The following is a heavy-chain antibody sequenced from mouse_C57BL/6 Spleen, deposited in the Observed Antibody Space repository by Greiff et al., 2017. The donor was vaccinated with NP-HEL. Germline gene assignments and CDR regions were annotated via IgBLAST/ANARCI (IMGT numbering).Heavy chain of an antibody. D-gene: IGHD2-1*01. J-gene: IGHJ2*01. CDR3: ARLSIYYGNSHYFDY. CDR2: IWTGGGT. V-gene: IGHV2-9-1*01. Sequence: QVQLKQSGPGLVAPSQSLSITCTVSGFSLTSYAISWVRQPPGKGLEWLGVIWTGGGTNYNSALKSRLSISKDNSKSQVFLKMNSLQTDDTARYYCARLSIYYGNSHYFDYWGQGTTLTVSS. CDR1: GFSLTSYA.